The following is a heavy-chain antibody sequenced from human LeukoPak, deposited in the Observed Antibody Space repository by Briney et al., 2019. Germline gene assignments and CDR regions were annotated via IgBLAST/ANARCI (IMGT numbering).Heavy chain of an antibody. J-gene: IGHJ4*02. CDR1: GGSINSRSSY. CDR2: IYYSGST. D-gene: IGHD7-27*01. V-gene: IGHV4-39*02. CDR3: ARADSTGDEIDY. Sequence: SSETLSLTCIVSGGSINSRSSYWGWIRQPPGKGLEWIGNIYYSGSTYYNSSLKSRVTISVDTSKNHFSLKLNSVTAADTAVYYCARADSTGDEIDYWGQGTLVTVSS.